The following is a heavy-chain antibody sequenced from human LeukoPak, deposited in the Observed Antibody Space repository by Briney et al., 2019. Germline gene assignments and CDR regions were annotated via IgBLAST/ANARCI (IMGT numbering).Heavy chain of an antibody. Sequence: NPSETLSLTCAVSGGSFSGYYWSWIRQPPGKGLEWIREINHSGSTKYNPSLKSRVTISVDTSKNQFSLKLSSVTAADTAVYYCAREGYGDYVWFDPWGQGTLVTVSS. V-gene: IGHV4-34*01. D-gene: IGHD4-17*01. J-gene: IGHJ5*02. CDR2: INHSGST. CDR1: GGSFSGYY. CDR3: AREGYGDYVWFDP.